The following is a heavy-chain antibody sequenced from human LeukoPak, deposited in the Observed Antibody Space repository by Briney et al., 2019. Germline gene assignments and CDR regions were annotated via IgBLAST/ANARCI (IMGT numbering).Heavy chain of an antibody. CDR2: ISGSGGST. CDR1: GFTFSSYA. CDR3: AKDGLMYYDFWSGYEPNWFDP. D-gene: IGHD3-3*01. J-gene: IGHJ5*02. Sequence: GGSLRLSCAASGFTFSSYAMSWVRQAPGKGLEWVSAISGSGGSTYYADSVKGRFTISRDNSKNTLYLQMNSLRAEDTAVYYCAKDGLMYYDFWSGYEPNWFDPWGQGTLVTVSS. V-gene: IGHV3-23*01.